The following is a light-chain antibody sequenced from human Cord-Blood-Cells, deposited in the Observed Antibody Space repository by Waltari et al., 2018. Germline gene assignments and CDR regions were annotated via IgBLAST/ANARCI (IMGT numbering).Light chain of an antibody. J-gene: IGKJ2*03. CDR3: QQYYSTPYS. CDR2: WAS. CDR1: QSVLYSSNNKNY. Sequence: DIVMTQSPDSLAVSLGERATINCKSSQSVLYSSNNKNYLAWYQQKPVQPPKLLIYWASTRESGVPDRFSSSGSGTDFTLTISSLQAEDVSVYYCQQYYSTPYSFGQGTKLEIK. V-gene: IGKV4-1*01.